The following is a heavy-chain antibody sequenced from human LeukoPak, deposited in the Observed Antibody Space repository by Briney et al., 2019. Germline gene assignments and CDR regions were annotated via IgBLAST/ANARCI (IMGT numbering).Heavy chain of an antibody. CDR1: GFSFGSSW. J-gene: IGHJ4*02. CDR2: INPDGSEK. D-gene: IGHD5-18*01. CDR3: ARDLAYSRLDY. V-gene: IGHV3-7*01. Sequence: GGSLRLSCAASGFSFGSSWMDWVRQAPGKGLEWVASINPDGSEKYSVDSVEGRFTISRDNAKNLLYLQVNSLRFEDTAFYYCARDLAYSRLDYWGQGMLVTVSS.